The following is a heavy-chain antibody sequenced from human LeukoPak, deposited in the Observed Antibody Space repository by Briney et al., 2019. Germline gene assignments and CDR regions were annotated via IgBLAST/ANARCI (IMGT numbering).Heavy chain of an antibody. J-gene: IGHJ6*02. CDR3: ASDYGDYYYSLYYYYYGMDV. CDR1: GGTFSSYA. CDR2: IIPIFGTA. D-gene: IGHD4-17*01. V-gene: IGHV1-69*01. Sequence: SVKVSCKASGGTFSSYAISWVRQAPGQGLEWMGGIIPIFGTANYAQKFQGRVTITADESTSTAYMELSSLRSEDTAVCYCASDYGDYYYSLYYYYYGMDVWGQGTTVTVSS.